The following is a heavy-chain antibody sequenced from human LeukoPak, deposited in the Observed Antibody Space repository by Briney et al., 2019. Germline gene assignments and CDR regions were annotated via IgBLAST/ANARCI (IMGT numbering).Heavy chain of an antibody. D-gene: IGHD3-16*01. CDR3: ARWGSVGYYNYQYMDI. J-gene: IGHJ6*03. CDR1: CGSFSGYY. CDR2: INDIGNT. V-gene: IGHV4-34*01. Sequence: PSETLSLTCALYCGSFSGYYWSLIRQPPGKGLELVGEINDIGNTNYDPSLKSRVTISVDTSKNQFSLSLTSATAADTAVYFCARWGSVGYYNYQYMDIWGNGTTVTVSS.